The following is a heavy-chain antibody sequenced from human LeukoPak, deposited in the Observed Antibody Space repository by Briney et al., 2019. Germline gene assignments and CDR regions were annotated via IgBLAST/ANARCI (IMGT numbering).Heavy chain of an antibody. CDR1: GYTVTDHY. CDR3: ARAYEYGWFDP. Sequence: GASVKASCKASGYTVTDHYLHWVRQAPGQGPEWMGWINPKTGDTTYAQKFQGRVTMTWDRSITTAYMELSSLRSDDTAMYYCARAYEYGWFDPWGQGTQVTVSS. CDR2: INPKTGDT. V-gene: IGHV1-2*02. J-gene: IGHJ5*02. D-gene: IGHD4/OR15-4a*01.